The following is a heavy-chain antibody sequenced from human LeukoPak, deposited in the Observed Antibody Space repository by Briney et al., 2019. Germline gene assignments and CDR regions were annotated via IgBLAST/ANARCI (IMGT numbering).Heavy chain of an antibody. CDR3: ARGSGYYDSSGYYGWFDP. V-gene: IGHV1-8*01. D-gene: IGHD3-22*01. CDR1: GYTFTSYD. CDR2: MSPNSGNT. Sequence: ASVKVSCKASGYTFTSYDINWVRQATGQGLEWMGWMSPNSGNTGYAQKFQGRVTMTRNTSISTAYMELSSLRSEDTAVYYCARGSGYYDSSGYYGWFDPWGQGTLVTVSS. J-gene: IGHJ5*02.